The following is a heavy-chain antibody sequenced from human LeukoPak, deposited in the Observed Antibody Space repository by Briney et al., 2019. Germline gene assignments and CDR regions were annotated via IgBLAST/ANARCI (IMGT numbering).Heavy chain of an antibody. Sequence: GESLKISCKASGYSFNSYWIGCVHQVPGKGLEWMGIIYPGGSDTRYSPSFQGQVTISADKSISTDYLQCSSLKASDAAMYYGARHNHTSGSRFGLDFWGQGTLVAVSS. J-gene: IGHJ4*02. CDR1: GYSFNSYW. V-gene: IGHV5-51*07. CDR3: ARHNHTSGSRFGLDF. D-gene: IGHD6-25*01. CDR2: IYPGGSDT.